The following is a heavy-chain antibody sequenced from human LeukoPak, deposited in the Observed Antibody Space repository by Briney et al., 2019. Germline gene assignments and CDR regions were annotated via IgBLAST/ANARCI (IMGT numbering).Heavy chain of an antibody. V-gene: IGHV4-59*01. J-gene: IGHJ5*02. Sequence: SETLSLTCAVYGGSFSGYYWSWIRQPPGKGLEWIGYIYYSGSTNYNPSLKSRVTISVDTSKNQFSLKLSSVTAADTAVYYCARFTVVVVAPARYNWFDPWGQGTLVTVSS. CDR3: ARFTVVVVAPARYNWFDP. D-gene: IGHD2-15*01. CDR1: GGSFSGYY. CDR2: IYYSGST.